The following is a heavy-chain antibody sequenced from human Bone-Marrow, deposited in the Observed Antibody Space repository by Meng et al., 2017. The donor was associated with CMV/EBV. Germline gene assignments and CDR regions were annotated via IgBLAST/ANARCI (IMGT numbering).Heavy chain of an antibody. D-gene: IGHD3-16*01. J-gene: IGHJ5*02. V-gene: IGHV3-48*04. CDR1: GFTFSSYS. CDR3: ARVRLGGSSGLGEFDP. Sequence: GGSLRLSCAASGFTFSSYSMNWVRQAPGKGLEWVSYISSSSSTIYYADSVKGRFTISRDNAKNSLYLQMNSLRAEDTAVYYCARVRLGGSSGLGEFDPWGQGTLVTVSS. CDR2: ISSSSSTI.